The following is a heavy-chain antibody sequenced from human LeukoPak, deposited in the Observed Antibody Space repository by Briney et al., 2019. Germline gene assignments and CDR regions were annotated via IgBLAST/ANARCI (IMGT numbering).Heavy chain of an antibody. J-gene: IGHJ4*02. CDR3: ARWYSSGWAFDY. Sequence: PSETLSLTCTVSGVSISSYYWSWIRQPPGKGLEWIGYTHYSGSTKYNPSLKSRVTISVDTSKNQFSLKLSSVTAADTAVYYCARWYSSGWAFDYWGQGTLVTVSS. V-gene: IGHV4-59*08. CDR1: GVSISSYY. D-gene: IGHD6-19*01. CDR2: THYSGST.